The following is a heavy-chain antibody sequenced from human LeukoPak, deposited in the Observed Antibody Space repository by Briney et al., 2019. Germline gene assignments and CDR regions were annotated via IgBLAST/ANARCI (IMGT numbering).Heavy chain of an antibody. CDR3: ARDVGGSLDY. V-gene: IGHV3-7*01. J-gene: IGHJ4*02. CDR2: IKGDESAK. D-gene: IGHD1-26*01. CDR1: GFTFSTYC. Sequence: GGSLRLSCAASGFTFSTYCMAWVRQAPGKGLEWVDNIKGDESAKHTADSVKGRFTIFRDNAQRSVYLQMSSLRGEDTAVYYCARDVGGSLDYWGQGTLVTVSS.